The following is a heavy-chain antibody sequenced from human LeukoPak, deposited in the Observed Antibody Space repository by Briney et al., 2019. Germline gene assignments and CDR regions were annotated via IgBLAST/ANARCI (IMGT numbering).Heavy chain of an antibody. CDR3: GRIAAHYYYYMDV. CDR1: GYRFTSYW. D-gene: IGHD2-21*01. J-gene: IGHJ6*03. CDR2: IYPGDSDT. Sequence: GESLKISCKGSGYRFTSYWIGWVRQMPGKGLEWMGTIYPGDSDTRYSPSFQGQVTISADKSISTAYLQWSSLKASDTAMYYCGRIAAHYYYYMDVWGKGTTVTVSS. V-gene: IGHV5-51*01.